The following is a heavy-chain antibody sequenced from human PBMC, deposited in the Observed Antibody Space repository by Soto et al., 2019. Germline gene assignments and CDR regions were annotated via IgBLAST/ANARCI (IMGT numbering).Heavy chain of an antibody. CDR3: GKGRSGDVGVFY. CDR2: ISHNSGVT. V-gene: IGHV1-2*02. J-gene: IGHJ4*02. D-gene: IGHD1-26*01. Sequence: QVQLVQSGAEVKKSGASVKISCKASGYSFTGYYIHWVRQAPGQGFEWMGEISHNSGVTKYAQKLKGRVTMTRDTSITTVYMDLRNLSPDDTAVYYCGKGRSGDVGVFYWGQGTLVTVYS. CDR1: GYSFTGYY.